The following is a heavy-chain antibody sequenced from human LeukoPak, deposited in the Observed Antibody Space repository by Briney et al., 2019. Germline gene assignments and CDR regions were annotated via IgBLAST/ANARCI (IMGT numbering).Heavy chain of an antibody. Sequence: PGGSLRLSCAASGFTFSSYSMDWVRQAPGKGLVWVSRMNSDGSSTSYADSVKGRFTISRDNAKNTLYLQMNSLRAEDTAVYYCARATVTSSEDYWGQGTLVTVSS. D-gene: IGHD4-17*01. CDR1: GFTFSSYS. J-gene: IGHJ4*02. V-gene: IGHV3-74*01. CDR3: ARATVTSSEDY. CDR2: MNSDGSST.